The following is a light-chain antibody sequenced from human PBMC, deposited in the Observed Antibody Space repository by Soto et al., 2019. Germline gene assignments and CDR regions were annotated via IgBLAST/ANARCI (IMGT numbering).Light chain of an antibody. CDR3: QHFLTYPLT. J-gene: IGKJ4*01. CDR2: EAP. CDR1: QRISSW. V-gene: IGKV1-5*03. Sequence: DIQMTQSPSTLSASVGDRVTITCRASQRISSWLAWYQQKPGKAPKLLIYEAPILQSGVPSRFSGSGSGTEFTLTISGLQADDFETYYCQHFLTYPLTFGGGTKVDI.